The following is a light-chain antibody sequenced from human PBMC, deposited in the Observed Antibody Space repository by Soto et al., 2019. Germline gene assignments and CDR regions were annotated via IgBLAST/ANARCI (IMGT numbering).Light chain of an antibody. CDR2: KAS. J-gene: IGKJ4*01. CDR3: QQVNVYPST. CDR1: QTISSW. V-gene: IGKV1-5*03. Sequence: DIQMTQSPSTLSGSVGDRVTIACRASQTISSWLAWYQQKPGKAPKLLIYKASTLKSGVPSRFSGGGSGTDFTLTISSLQPEDFATYYCQQVNVYPSTFGGGTKVDIK.